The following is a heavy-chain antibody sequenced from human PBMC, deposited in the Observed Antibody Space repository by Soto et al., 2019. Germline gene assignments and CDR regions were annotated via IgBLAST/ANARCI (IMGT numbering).Heavy chain of an antibody. Sequence: QVQLQESGPGLAKPSQTLSHICTVSGGSLTTGDYYWTWIRQSPGEGLEWIGYISRSGNIFYNPSLKSRITISLDTSKDQFSLNLNSVTGADTAVYYCARGNDYVYFYDYWGQGTLVTVSS. J-gene: IGHJ4*02. V-gene: IGHV4-30-4*01. CDR1: GGSLTTGDYY. CDR3: ARGNDYVYFYDY. CDR2: ISRSGNI. D-gene: IGHD4-17*01.